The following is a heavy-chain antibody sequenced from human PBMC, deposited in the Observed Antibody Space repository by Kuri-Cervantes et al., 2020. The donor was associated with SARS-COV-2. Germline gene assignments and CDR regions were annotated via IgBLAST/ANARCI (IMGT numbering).Heavy chain of an antibody. CDR3: AKDRQWLVRYFDY. CDR1: GFTFSSYG. J-gene: IGHJ4*02. D-gene: IGHD6-19*01. V-gene: IGHV3-33*06. Sequence: GGSRRLSSAASGFTFSSYGMHWVRQAPGKGLEWVAVIWYDGSNKYYADSVKGRFTISRDNSKNTLYLQMNSLRAEDTAVYYCAKDRQWLVRYFDYWGQGNRVTVSS. CDR2: IWYDGSNK.